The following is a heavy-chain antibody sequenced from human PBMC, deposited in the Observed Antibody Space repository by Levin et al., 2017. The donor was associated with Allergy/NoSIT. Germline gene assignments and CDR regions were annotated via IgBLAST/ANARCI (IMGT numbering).Heavy chain of an antibody. Sequence: ASVKVSCAASGFTFSSYAMSWVRQAPGKGLEWVSAISGSGGSTYYADSVKGRFTISRDNSKNTLYLQMNSLRAEDTAVYYCAKAPEVRYYRPKGPYYFDYWGQGTLVTVSS. CDR3: AKAPEVRYYRPKGPYYFDY. D-gene: IGHD3-9*01. CDR1: GFTFSSYA. J-gene: IGHJ4*02. CDR2: ISGSGGST. V-gene: IGHV3-23*01.